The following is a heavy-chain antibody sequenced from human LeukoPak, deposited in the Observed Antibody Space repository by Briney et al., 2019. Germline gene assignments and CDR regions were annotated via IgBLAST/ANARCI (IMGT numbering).Heavy chain of an antibody. CDR1: GFTFSSYG. Sequence: GGSRRLSCAASGFTFSSYGMHWVRPAPGKGLEWVAFIRYDGSNKYYADSVKGRFTISRDNSKNTLYLQMNSLRAEDTAVYYCATTVVISIDYWGQGTLVTVSS. J-gene: IGHJ4*02. D-gene: IGHD4-23*01. V-gene: IGHV3-30*02. CDR2: IRYDGSNK. CDR3: ATTVVISIDY.